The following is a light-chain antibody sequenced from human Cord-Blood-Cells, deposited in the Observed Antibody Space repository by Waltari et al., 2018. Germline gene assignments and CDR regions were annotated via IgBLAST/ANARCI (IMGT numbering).Light chain of an antibody. J-gene: IGLJ1*01. CDR1: RSDVRCYHY. Sequence: QSALPQPAPVSGSPGQSITIHCTGTRSDVRCYHYVSWYQQHPGKAPKLMIYEVSNRPSGVSNRFSGSKSGNTASLTISGLQAEDEADYYCSSYTSSSTLVFGTGTKVTVL. CDR2: EVS. CDR3: SSYTSSSTLV. V-gene: IGLV2-14*01.